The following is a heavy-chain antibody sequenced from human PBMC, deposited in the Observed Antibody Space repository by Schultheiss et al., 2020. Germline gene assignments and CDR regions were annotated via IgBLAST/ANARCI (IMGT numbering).Heavy chain of an antibody. J-gene: IGHJ4*02. D-gene: IGHD3-3*01. V-gene: IGHV3-15*01. Sequence: GSLRLSCTASGFTFGDYAMSWVRQAPGKGLEWVGRIKSKTDGGTTDYAAPVKGRFTISRDDSKNTLYLQMNSLRAEDTAVYYCAKDIAWGYDFWPFCDYWGPGHLGTVAS. CDR1: GFTFGDYA. CDR2: IKSKTDGGTT. CDR3: AKDIAWGYDFWPFCDY.